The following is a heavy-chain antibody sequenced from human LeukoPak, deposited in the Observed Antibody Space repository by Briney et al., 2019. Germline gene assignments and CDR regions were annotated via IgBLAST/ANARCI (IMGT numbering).Heavy chain of an antibody. CDR1: GYTFTGYY. Sequence: ASVKVSCKASGYTFTGYYMHWVRQAPGQGLEWMGWINPNSGGTNYAQKFQGRVTMTRDTSISTAYMELGRLRSDDTAVYYCARDEAGCSGWYYYWGQGTLVTVSS. D-gene: IGHD6-19*01. CDR3: ARDEAGCSGWYYY. CDR2: INPNSGGT. J-gene: IGHJ4*02. V-gene: IGHV1-2*02.